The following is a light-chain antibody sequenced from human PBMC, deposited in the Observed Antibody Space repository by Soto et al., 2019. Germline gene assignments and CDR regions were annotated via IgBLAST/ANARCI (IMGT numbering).Light chain of an antibody. CDR3: NSSGGTDNYVV. CDR1: SSDVGGYNY. CDR2: DVI. J-gene: IGLJ2*01. Sequence: QSALTQPPSASGSPGQSVTISCTGTSSDVGGYNYVSWYRQHPGKAPQLIIYDVIKRPSGVADRFSGSKSGNTTSLTVSGQHAADEADDFCNSSGGTDNYVVFGGGTKLTVL. V-gene: IGLV2-8*01.